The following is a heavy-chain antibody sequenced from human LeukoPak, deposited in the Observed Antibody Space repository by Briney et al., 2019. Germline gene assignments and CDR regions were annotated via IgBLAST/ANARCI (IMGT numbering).Heavy chain of an antibody. CDR1: GGTFNSYA. D-gene: IGHD3-22*01. Sequence: SVKVSCKASGGTFNSYAISWLRQAPGQGLEWMGGIIPIFGTANYAQKFQGRVTITTDESTSTAYMELSSLRSEDTAVYYCARRSLGYYDSSGYRAFDIWDQGTMVTVSS. V-gene: IGHV1-69*05. CDR3: ARRSLGYYDSSGYRAFDI. J-gene: IGHJ3*02. CDR2: IIPIFGTA.